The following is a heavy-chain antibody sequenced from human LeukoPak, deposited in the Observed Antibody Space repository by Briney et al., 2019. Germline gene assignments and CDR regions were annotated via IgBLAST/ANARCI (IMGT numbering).Heavy chain of an antibody. D-gene: IGHD5-12*01. J-gene: IGHJ4*02. CDR3: ARDVTRGYSGYDLTQSKTLRD. CDR1: GYTFTSYY. V-gene: IGHV1-46*01. CDR2: INPSGGST. Sequence: GASVKVSCKASGYTFTSYYMHWVRQAPGQGLEWMGIINPSGGSTSYAQKFQGRVTMTRDTSISTAYMELSRLRSDDTAVYYCARDVTRGYSGYDLTQSKTLRDWGQGTLVTVSS.